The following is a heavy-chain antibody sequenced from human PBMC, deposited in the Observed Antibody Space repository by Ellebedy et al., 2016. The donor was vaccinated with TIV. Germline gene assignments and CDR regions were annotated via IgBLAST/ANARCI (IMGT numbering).Heavy chain of an antibody. D-gene: IGHD3-3*01. CDR2: ISYDGSNK. Sequence: GGSLRLXXAASGFTFSSYAMHWVRQAPGKGLEWVAVISYDGSNKYYADSVKGRFTISRDNSKNTLYLQMNSLRAEDTAVYYCTREGNTISPDSWGQGTLVTVSS. CDR3: TREGNTISPDS. J-gene: IGHJ4*02. CDR1: GFTFSSYA. V-gene: IGHV3-30-3*01.